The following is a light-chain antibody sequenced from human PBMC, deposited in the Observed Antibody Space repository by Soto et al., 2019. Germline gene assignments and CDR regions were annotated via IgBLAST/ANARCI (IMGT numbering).Light chain of an antibody. J-gene: IGKJ1*01. CDR3: QQYGSSPT. Sequence: EIVLTQFPGTLSLSPGERVTLSCRASQSVSSGYLAWYQQKRGRSPRLLIYGASSRATGIPDRFSGSGSGTDFTLTISRLEPEDFAVYYCQQYGSSPTFGQGSKVEI. CDR2: GAS. V-gene: IGKV3-20*01. CDR1: QSVSSGY.